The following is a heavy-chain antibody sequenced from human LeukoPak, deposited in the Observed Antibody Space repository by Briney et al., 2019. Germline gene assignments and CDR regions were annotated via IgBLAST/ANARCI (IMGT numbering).Heavy chain of an antibody. CDR3: AKRDCSDNNCYFVN. CDR2: LSARGDST. D-gene: IGHD1-20*01. Sequence: GGSLRLSCAASGFTLSSYGMSWVRQAPAKGLEWVSTLSARGDSTYYVDSVKGRFTISRDNSKNTLYLQMDSLRAEDTAVYFCAKRDCSDNNCYFVNWGQGTLVTASS. J-gene: IGHJ4*02. CDR1: GFTLSSYG. V-gene: IGHV3-23*01.